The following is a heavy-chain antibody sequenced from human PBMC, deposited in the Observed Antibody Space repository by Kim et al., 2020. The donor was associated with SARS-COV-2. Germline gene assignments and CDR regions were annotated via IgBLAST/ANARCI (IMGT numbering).Heavy chain of an antibody. V-gene: IGHV1-18*01. J-gene: IGHJ4*02. D-gene: IGHD6-13*01. Sequence: NYAQKLQGRVTMTTDTSTSTAYMELRSLRSDDTAVYYCARRIAAAGFYYWGQGTLVTVSS. CDR3: ARRIAAAGFYY.